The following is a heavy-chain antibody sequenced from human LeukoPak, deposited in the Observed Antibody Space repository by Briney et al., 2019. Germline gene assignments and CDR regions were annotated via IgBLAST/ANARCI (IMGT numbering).Heavy chain of an antibody. CDR3: ARGRYDFWSGYSNYYYYYGMDV. V-gene: IGHV3-30-3*01. CDR2: ISYDGSNK. Sequence: PGGSLRLSSAASGFTFSSYAMHWVRQAPGKGLEWVAVISYDGSNKYYADSVKGRFTISRDNSKNTLYLQMNSLRAEDTAVYYCARGRYDFWSGYSNYYYYYGMDVWGQGTTVTVSS. J-gene: IGHJ6*02. D-gene: IGHD3-3*01. CDR1: GFTFSSYA.